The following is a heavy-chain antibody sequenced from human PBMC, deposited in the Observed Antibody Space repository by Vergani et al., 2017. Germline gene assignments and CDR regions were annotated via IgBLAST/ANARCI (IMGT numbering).Heavy chain of an antibody. D-gene: IGHD3-10*01. Sequence: QVQLQQWGAGLLKPSETLSLTCAVYGGSFSGYYWSWIRQPPGKGLEWIGEINHSGSTNYNPSLKSRVTISVDTSKNQFSLKLSSVTAAETAVYYCARKRLRVVRVVIITGFKDYWGQGTLVTVSS. CDR3: ARKRLRVVRVVIITGFKDY. CDR2: INHSGST. CDR1: GGSFSGYY. V-gene: IGHV4-34*01. J-gene: IGHJ4*02.